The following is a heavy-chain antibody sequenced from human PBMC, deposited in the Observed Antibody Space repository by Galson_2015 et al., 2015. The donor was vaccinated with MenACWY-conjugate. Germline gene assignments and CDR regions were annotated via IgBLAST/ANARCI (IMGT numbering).Heavy chain of an antibody. J-gene: IGHJ4*02. CDR3: ARSPSNSGWYASDY. CDR2: HSGST. D-gene: IGHD6-19*01. V-gene: IGHV4-34*01. Sequence: HSGSTNYNPSIMSRFTISVDTSKTQFSLKLSSVTAADTAVYYCARSPSNSGWYASDYWGQGTLVTVSS.